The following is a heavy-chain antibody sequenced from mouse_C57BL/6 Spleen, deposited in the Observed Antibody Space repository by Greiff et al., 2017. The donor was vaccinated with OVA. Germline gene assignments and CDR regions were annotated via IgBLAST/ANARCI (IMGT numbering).Heavy chain of an antibody. CDR1: GYAFSSSW. V-gene: IGHV1-82*01. CDR3: AYYYGSNWYFDG. Sequence: QVQLQQSGPELVKPGASVKISCKASGYAFSSSWMNWVKQRPGKGLEWIGRIYPGDGDTNYNGKFKGKATLTADKSSSTAYMQLSSLTSEDSAVYFCAYYYGSNWYFDGWGTGTTVTVAS. J-gene: IGHJ1*03. CDR2: IYPGDGDT. D-gene: IGHD1-1*01.